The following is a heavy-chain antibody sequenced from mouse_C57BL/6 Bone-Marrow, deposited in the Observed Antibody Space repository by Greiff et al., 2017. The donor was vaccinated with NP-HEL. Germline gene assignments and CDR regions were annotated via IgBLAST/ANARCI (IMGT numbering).Heavy chain of an antibody. CDR2: IYPGSGNT. CDR1: GYTFTDYY. CDR3: ARYDYEGVHYYAMDY. Sequence: QVQLQQSGAELVRPGASVKLSCKASGYTFTDYYINWVKQRPGQGLEWIARIYPGSGNTYYNEKFKGKATLTAEKSSSTAYMQLSSLTSEDSAVYFCARYDYEGVHYYAMDYWGQGTSVTVSS. V-gene: IGHV1-76*01. J-gene: IGHJ4*01. D-gene: IGHD2-4*01.